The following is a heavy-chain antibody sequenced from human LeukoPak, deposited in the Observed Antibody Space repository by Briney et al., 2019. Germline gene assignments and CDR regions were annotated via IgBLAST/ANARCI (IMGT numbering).Heavy chain of an antibody. V-gene: IGHV3-30*18. J-gene: IGHJ4*02. CDR2: ISYDGSNK. CDR1: GFTFSSYG. CDR3: AKAPYGDYPYFDY. D-gene: IGHD4-17*01. Sequence: GGSLRLSCAASGFTFSSYGMHRVRQAPGKGLEWVAVISYDGSNKYYADSVKGRFTISRDNSKNTLYLQMNSLRAEDTAVYYCAKAPYGDYPYFDYWGQGTLVTVSS.